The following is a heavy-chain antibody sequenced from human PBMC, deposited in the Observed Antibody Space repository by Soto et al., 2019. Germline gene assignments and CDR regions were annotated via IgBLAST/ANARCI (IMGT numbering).Heavy chain of an antibody. CDR1: GFTFSSYA. CDR2: ISYDGSNK. V-gene: IGHV3-30-3*01. D-gene: IGHD6-13*01. CDR3: ARDGGQQLVFDS. Sequence: GGSLRLSCAASGFTFSSYAMHWVRQAPGKGLEWVAVISYDGSNKYYADSVKGRFTISRDNSKNTLYLQMNSLRAEDTAVYYCARDGGQQLVFDSWGQGT. J-gene: IGHJ4*02.